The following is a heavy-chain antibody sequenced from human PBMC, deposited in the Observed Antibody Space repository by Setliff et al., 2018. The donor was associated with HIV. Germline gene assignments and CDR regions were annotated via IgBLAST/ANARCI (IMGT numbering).Heavy chain of an antibody. CDR2: MNPNSGRA. J-gene: IGHJ4*02. Sequence: RASVKVSCKASGYTFTNYDINWVRQSPGQGLEWLGWMNPNSGRAGSAQMFQGRLTMTRDTSTSTAYMELSSLTSDDPAIYYCARGRLSWSPDFWGQGTLVTVSS. V-gene: IGHV1-8*02. CDR1: GYTFTNYD. CDR3: ARGRLSWSPDF.